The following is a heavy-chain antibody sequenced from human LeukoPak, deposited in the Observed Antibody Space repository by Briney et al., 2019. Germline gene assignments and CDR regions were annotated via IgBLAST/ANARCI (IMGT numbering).Heavy chain of an antibody. CDR2: MNPNSGNA. Sequence: ASVTVSFKSSGYTFTSYDINWLRQATGQGLEWMGGMNPNSGNAGYAQKFQGRVTMTRNTSISTAYMELSSLRSEDTAVYYCARGRGAADNWFDPWGQGTLVTVSS. J-gene: IGHJ5*02. CDR1: GYTFTSYD. CDR3: ARGRGAADNWFDP. D-gene: IGHD6-13*01. V-gene: IGHV1-8*01.